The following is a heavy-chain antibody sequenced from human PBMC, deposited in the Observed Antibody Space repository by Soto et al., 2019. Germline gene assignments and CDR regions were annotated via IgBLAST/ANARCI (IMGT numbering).Heavy chain of an antibody. CDR2: ISGSGDST. V-gene: IGHV3-23*01. CDR1: GFTFSNYA. J-gene: IGHJ4*02. CDR3: ARRGSGSYYDY. D-gene: IGHD1-26*01. Sequence: EVQLLESGGGLVQPEGSLRLSCAASGFTFSNYAMNWVRQAPGKGLEWVSVISGSGDSTYYADSVKGRFTISRDNSKNTLYLQMNSLRAEDTAIYYCARRGSGSYYDYWGQGTLVTVSS.